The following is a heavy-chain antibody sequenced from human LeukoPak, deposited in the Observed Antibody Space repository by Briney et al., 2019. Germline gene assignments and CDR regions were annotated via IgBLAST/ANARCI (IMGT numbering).Heavy chain of an antibody. V-gene: IGHV4-31*03. CDR1: GGSISSGGHY. Sequence: SQTLSLTCTVSGGSISSGGHYWTWIRQHPGKGLEWIGYTYNTGDTFYNPSLKSRVIISVDTSKNQFSLNLNSVTAADTAVYYCARSDHRWLYSDYWGQGTLVTVSS. J-gene: IGHJ4*02. D-gene: IGHD5-24*01. CDR3: ARSDHRWLYSDY. CDR2: TYNTGDT.